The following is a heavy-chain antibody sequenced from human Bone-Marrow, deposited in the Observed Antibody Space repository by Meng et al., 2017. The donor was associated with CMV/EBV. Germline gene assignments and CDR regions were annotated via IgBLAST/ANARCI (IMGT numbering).Heavy chain of an antibody. Sequence: GESLKISCAASGLTFSANWMHWIRQGPGKGLVWVSRINTDGSTTNYADSVKGRFIIYRDNAKNTLYLQMNSLRTEDTGVYYCARAFCGDNSCQKVVDDWDQGTMVTVSS. CDR2: INTDGSTT. V-gene: IGHV3-74*01. CDR1: GLTFSANW. CDR3: ARAFCGDNSCQKVVDD. D-gene: IGHD2-21*01. J-gene: IGHJ4*02.